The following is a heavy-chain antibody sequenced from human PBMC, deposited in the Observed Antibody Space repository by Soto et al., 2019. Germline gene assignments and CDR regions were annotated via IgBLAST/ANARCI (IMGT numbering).Heavy chain of an antibody. V-gene: IGHV4-30-4*01. CDR1: GGSISSGDYY. Sequence: SETLSLTCTVSGGSISSGDYYWSWIRQPPGKGLEWIGYIYYSGSTYYNPSLKSRVTISVDTSKNQFSLKLSSVTAADTAVYYCARRLNLTFGGVIANAPIGSFDPWGQGTLVTVSS. CDR3: ARRLNLTFGGVIANAPIGSFDP. J-gene: IGHJ5*02. CDR2: IYYSGST. D-gene: IGHD3-16*02.